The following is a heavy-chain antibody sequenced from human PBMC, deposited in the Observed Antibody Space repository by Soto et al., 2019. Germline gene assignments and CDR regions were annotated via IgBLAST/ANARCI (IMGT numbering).Heavy chain of an antibody. Sequence: SETLSLTCSVSGGSISSGYYYWSWIRQPPGKGLEWIGNIYYSGNTYYNPSLKSRVTISADTSKNQFSLTLTSVTAADTALYFCARGRQWLSRSNWFDPWGQGTLVTVSS. CDR2: IYYSGNT. V-gene: IGHV4-30-4*01. CDR3: ARGRQWLSRSNWFDP. CDR1: GGSISSGYYY. J-gene: IGHJ5*02. D-gene: IGHD6-19*01.